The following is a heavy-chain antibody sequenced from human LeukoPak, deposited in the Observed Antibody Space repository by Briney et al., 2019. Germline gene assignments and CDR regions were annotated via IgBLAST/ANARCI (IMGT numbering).Heavy chain of an antibody. D-gene: IGHD2-8*02. CDR3: ARDIPVGP. V-gene: IGHV3-21*01. J-gene: IGHJ5*02. CDR2: ISSSSSYI. Sequence: RGSLRLSRAASGFTFISYSMNWCRQAQGQGLEGVSTISSSSSYICYADSVKGRFTISRDNAKNSLYLQMNSLRAEDTAVYYCARDIPVGPWGQGTLVTVSS. CDR1: GFTFISYS.